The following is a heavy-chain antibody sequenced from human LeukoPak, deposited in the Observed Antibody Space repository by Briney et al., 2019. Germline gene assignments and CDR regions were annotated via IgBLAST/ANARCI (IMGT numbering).Heavy chain of an antibody. CDR3: ARGVVGVVMGPDSYYYMDV. Sequence: ASVKVSCKASGYTFTIYGITWVRQAPGQGLEWMGWIGVYNGNTNYAQKFQGRVTMTTDTSTSTAYMELRSLRSDDTAVYYCARGVVGVVMGPDSYYYMDVWGKGTTVTVSS. CDR1: GYTFTIYG. D-gene: IGHD3-3*01. V-gene: IGHV1-18*01. J-gene: IGHJ6*03. CDR2: IGVYNGNT.